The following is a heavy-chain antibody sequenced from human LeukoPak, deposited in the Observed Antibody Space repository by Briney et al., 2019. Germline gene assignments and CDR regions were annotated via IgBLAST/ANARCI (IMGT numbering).Heavy chain of an antibody. CDR2: IQYDGSNQ. CDR1: GFSSTSYG. D-gene: IGHD2-8*01. Sequence: GGSLRLSCAASGFSSTSYGMHWVRQAPGKGLEWVAYIQYDGSNQQYADSVKGRFSISRDSSKNILNLQMNSLRGDDTAVYYCAKDRCSNGIGCYYYYMDVWGKGTTVTIYS. J-gene: IGHJ6*03. CDR3: AKDRCSNGIGCYYYYMDV. V-gene: IGHV3-30*02.